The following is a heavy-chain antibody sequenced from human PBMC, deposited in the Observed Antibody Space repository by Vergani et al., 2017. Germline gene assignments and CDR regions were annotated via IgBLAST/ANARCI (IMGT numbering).Heavy chain of an antibody. D-gene: IGHD3-16*02. J-gene: IGHJ5*02. Sequence: EVQLVESGGGLVKPGGSLRLSCAASGFTFSSYSMNWVRQAPGKGLEWVSSISSSSSYIYYAYSVKGRLTISRDNSKNTLYLQMNSLRAEYTAVYYCANDPDQHYVWVSSRSPSNWFDPWGQGTLVTVSS. V-gene: IGHV3-21*01. CDR1: GFTFSSYS. CDR2: ISSSSSYI. CDR3: ANDPDQHYVWVSSRSPSNWFDP.